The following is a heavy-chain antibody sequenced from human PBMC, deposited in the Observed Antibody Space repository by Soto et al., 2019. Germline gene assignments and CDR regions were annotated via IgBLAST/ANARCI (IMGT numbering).Heavy chain of an antibody. V-gene: IGHV4-59*01. CDR1: GGSISSYH. Sequence: SETLSLTCSVSGGSISSYHWSWIRQPPGKGLEWIGYIYHSGSTNYNPSLKSRVTISVDTSKNQFSLKLSSVTAADTAVYYCARVNPPCSGGSCYYTYNWFDPWGQGTLVTVSS. CDR3: ARVNPPCSGGSCYYTYNWFDP. J-gene: IGHJ5*02. D-gene: IGHD2-15*01. CDR2: IYHSGST.